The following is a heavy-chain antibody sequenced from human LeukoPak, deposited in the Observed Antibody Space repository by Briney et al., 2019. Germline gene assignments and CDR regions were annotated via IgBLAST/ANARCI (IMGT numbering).Heavy chain of an antibody. D-gene: IGHD6-6*01. CDR3: ARGSSSSGPYYFDY. J-gene: IGHJ4*02. CDR2: IKTDGTTT. V-gene: IGHV3-74*01. CDR1: GFGFSNFW. Sequence: GGSLRLSCAASGFGFSNFWMHWVRQAPGKGLVWVSRIKTDGTTTVYADSVKGRFTISRDNAKNSLYLQMNSLRAEDTAVYFCARGSSSSGPYYFDYWSQGTLVTVSS.